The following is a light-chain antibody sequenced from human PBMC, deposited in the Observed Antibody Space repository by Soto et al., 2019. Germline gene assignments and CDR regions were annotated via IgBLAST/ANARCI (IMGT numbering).Light chain of an antibody. CDR1: QDISSW. Sequence: DIQMTQSPSSVSASVGDRVTITCRASQDISSWLAWYQQKPGKAPKLLIYAASRLQSWAPSTFSGSGSGTGFNLPLSSLQAEEFATYYCQQANSFPYTFGQGTKRQSK. V-gene: IGKV1-12*01. CDR2: AAS. CDR3: QQANSFPYT. J-gene: IGKJ2*01.